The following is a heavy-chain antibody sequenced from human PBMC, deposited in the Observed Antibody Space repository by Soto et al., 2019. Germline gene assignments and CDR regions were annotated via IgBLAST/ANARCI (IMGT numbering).Heavy chain of an antibody. CDR3: ARLSSHYGTYV. CDR2: IYYSGST. CDR1: GGSISSSSYY. V-gene: IGHV4-39*01. Sequence: SETLSLTCTVSGGSISSSSYYWGWIRQPPGKGLEWIGSIYYSGSTYYNPSLKSRVTISVDTSKNQFSLKLSSVTAADTAVYYCARLSSHYGTYVCGQGTTLTGSS. J-gene: IGHJ6*02.